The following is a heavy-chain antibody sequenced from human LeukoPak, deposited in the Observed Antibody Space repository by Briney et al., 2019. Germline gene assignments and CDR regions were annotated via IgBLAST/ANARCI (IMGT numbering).Heavy chain of an antibody. V-gene: IGHV3-21*01. CDR3: ARDLTTSMAYYFDC. Sequence: GGSLRLSCAASGFTFSSYAMNWVRQAPGKGLEWVSFMSSNGSYIYYADSVKGRFTISRDNAKNSLYLQMNSLRAEDTAVYYCARDLTTSMAYYFDCWGQGTLVTVSS. D-gene: IGHD5-18*01. CDR2: MSSNGSYI. CDR1: GFTFSSYA. J-gene: IGHJ4*02.